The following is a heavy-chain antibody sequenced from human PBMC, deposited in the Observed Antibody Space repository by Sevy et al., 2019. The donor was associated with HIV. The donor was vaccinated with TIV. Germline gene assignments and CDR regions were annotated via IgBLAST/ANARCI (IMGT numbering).Heavy chain of an antibody. V-gene: IGHV4-59*13. Sequence: SETLSLTCTVSGGSISSYYWSWVRQPPGKGVEWIGYIYYSESTNYNPSLKSRVTLSVDTSKNQFSLKLSSVTAADTAVYYCARGTGYGMDVWGQGTTVTVSS. J-gene: IGHJ6*02. D-gene: IGHD1-1*01. CDR2: IYYSEST. CDR3: ARGTGYGMDV. CDR1: GGSISSYY.